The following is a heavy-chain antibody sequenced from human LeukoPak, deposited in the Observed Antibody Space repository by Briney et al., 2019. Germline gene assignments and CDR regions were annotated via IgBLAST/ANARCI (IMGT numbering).Heavy chain of an antibody. CDR1: GFIFSHHG. D-gene: IGHD6-13*01. CDR3: ASSDSAYSSSWFPTDYGMDV. J-gene: IGHJ6*02. CDR2: ISYDGNKT. V-gene: IGHV3-30*03. Sequence: PGGSLRLSCAASGFIFSHHGMHWVRQAPGKGLEWVAVISYDGNKTYYADSVKGRFTISRDNSKNTVYLQMNSLRAEDTAVYYCASSDSAYSSSWFPTDYGMDVWGQGTTVTVSS.